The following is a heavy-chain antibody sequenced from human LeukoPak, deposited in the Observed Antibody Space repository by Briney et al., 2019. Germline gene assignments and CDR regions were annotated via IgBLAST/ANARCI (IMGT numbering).Heavy chain of an antibody. CDR1: GGSITTNSYY. CDR2: IYYSGNT. D-gene: IGHD3-10*01. V-gene: IGHV4-39*07. J-gene: IGHJ5*02. CDR3: ARAGGFTLVRGAVNNWFDP. Sequence: SETLSLTCTVSGGSITTNSYYWGWIRQPPGKGLEWIGSIYYSGNTYYNPSLKSRVSVSVDTSKNQFSLKLSSVTAADTAVYYCARAGGFTLVRGAVNNWFDPWGQGTLVTVSS.